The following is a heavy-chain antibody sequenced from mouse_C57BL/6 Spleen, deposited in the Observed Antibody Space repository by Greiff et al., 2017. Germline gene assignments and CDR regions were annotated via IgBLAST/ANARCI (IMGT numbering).Heavy chain of an antibody. J-gene: IGHJ4*01. D-gene: IGHD6-2*01. CDR3: AVVYVSDNYAMDY. V-gene: IGHV1-53*01. CDR1: GYTFTSYW. CDR2: INPRNGVT. Sequence: QVQLQQPGTELVKPGASVKMSCKASGYTFTSYWMHWVKQRPGQGLEWIGHINPRNGVTNYNEKFKSKATLTVDKSSSTAYMQLSSLTSEGSAVYECAVVYVSDNYAMDYWGQGTSLTVSS.